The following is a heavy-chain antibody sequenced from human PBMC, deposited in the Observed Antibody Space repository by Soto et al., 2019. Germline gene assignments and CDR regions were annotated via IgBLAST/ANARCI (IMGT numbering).Heavy chain of an antibody. J-gene: IGHJ4*02. CDR3: AKSTVVPAPIDY. CDR2: ISGGANIT. CDR1: GFTFSSYA. Sequence: EVQLLESGGGLVQPGGSLRLSCAASASGFTFSSYAMIWVRQAPGKVLEWLSTISGGANITYYADSVKGRFTISIDISKNTLFLQMLGLRAEDSAVYFCAKSTVVPAPIDYWGQGTLVTVSS. D-gene: IGHD2-2*01. V-gene: IGHV3-23*01.